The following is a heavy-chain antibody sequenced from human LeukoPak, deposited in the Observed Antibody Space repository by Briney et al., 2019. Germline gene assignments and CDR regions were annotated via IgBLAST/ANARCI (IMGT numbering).Heavy chain of an antibody. J-gene: IGHJ4*02. D-gene: IGHD1-26*01. CDR2: MNPNSGNT. CDR3: AREASGSYYQNDY. V-gene: IGHV1-8*01. Sequence: ASVKVSCKASGYTFTSYDINWVRQATGQGLEGMGWMNPNSGNTGYAQKFQGRVTMTRNTSISTAYMELSSLRSEDTAVYYCAREASGSYYQNDYWGQGTLVTVSS. CDR1: GYTFTSYD.